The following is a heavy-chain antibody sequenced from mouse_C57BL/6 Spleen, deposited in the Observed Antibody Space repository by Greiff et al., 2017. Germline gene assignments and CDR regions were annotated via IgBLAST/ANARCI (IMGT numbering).Heavy chain of an antibody. D-gene: IGHD2-2*01. J-gene: IGHJ2*01. Sequence: EVQLVESGGGLVQPGGSLSLSCVASGFTFTDYYMSWVRQPPGKGLEWLGFIRYKANGYTTEYSASVKGRFTISRDNSQSILYLQMKALRADDIDTYYGERAGYGDDWGTGTTLTVSS. CDR2: IRYKANGYTT. CDR3: ERAGYGDD. V-gene: IGHV7-3*01. CDR1: GFTFTDYY.